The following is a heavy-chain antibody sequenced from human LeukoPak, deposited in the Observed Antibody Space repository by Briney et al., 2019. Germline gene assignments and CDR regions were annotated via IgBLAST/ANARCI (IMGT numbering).Heavy chain of an antibody. J-gene: IGHJ6*02. Sequence: VSLKISCKGSGYSFTNYWIGWVRQMPGKGLEWLGIIYPDDSNPRYSPSFQGQVTISVDKSISTAYLQWSSLKASDTAMYYCARQTPNQYGMDVWGQGTTVTVSS. V-gene: IGHV5-51*01. CDR1: GYSFTNYW. CDR2: IYPDDSNP. CDR3: ARQTPNQYGMDV.